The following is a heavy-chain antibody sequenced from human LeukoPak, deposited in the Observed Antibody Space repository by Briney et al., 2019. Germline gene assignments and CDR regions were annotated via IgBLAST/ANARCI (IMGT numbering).Heavy chain of an antibody. V-gene: IGHV4-59*01. D-gene: IGHD6-13*01. J-gene: IGHJ4*02. CDR1: GGSIISYY. CDR2: IHSSGSP. Sequence: SETLSLTCTVSGGSIISYYWSWIRHTPGKGLEWIAYIHSSGSPNYNPSLKSRGTISVDTSQNHFSLKVTFRTEADTGVYYCTRSLPGAVGAADFWGQGTLVTVAS. CDR3: TRSLPGAVGAADF.